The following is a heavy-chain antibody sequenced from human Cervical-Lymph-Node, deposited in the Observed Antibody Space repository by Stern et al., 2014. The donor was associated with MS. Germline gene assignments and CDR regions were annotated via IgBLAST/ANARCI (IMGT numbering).Heavy chain of an antibody. J-gene: IGHJ4*02. Sequence: VQLVESGPGLVKPSQTLSLTCAVSGGSVSSGDCYWSWIRQSPEQGLEWIGHIHYSGHTYFNPSLKSRLSMLLDTSKNQFSLSLRSVTAADTAMYFCVRDPTRRGFDYWGQGTLITVSS. V-gene: IGHV4-30-4*01. CDR2: IHYSGHT. CDR3: VRDPTRRGFDY. CDR1: GGSVSSGDCY. D-gene: IGHD5-12*01.